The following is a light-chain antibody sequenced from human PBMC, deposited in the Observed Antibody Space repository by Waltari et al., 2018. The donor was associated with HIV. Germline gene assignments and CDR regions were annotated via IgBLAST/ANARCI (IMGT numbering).Light chain of an antibody. J-gene: IGLJ3*02. Sequence: QSVLTQPPSPSGTPGPRVTISCSGSGSNLGGNTVNWYQHLPQKAPKVLIYINNQRPSGVPDRFSASKSGTSASLDIGGLQSEDEADYYCATWDDGLSGWVFGGGTKLTVL. CDR2: INN. CDR3: ATWDDGLSGWV. CDR1: GSNLGGNT. V-gene: IGLV1-44*01.